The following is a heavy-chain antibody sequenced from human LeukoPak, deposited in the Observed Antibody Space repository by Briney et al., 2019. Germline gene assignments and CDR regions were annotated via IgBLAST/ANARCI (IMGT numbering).Heavy chain of an antibody. V-gene: IGHV4-61*01. CDR3: ARACAPYQLLPCNAFDI. CDR2: IYYSGST. J-gene: IGHJ3*02. CDR1: GGSISSSSYY. Sequence: PSETLSPTCTVSGGSISSSSYYWSWIRQPPGKGLEWIGYIYYSGSTNYNPSLKSRVTISVDTSKNQFSLKLSSVTAADTAVYYCARACAPYQLLPCNAFDIWGQGTMVTVSS. D-gene: IGHD2-2*01.